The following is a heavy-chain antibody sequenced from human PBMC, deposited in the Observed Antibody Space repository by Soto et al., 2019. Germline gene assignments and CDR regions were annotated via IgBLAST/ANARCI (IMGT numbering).Heavy chain of an antibody. Sequence: GASVKVSCKASGYTFTSYGISWVRQAPGQGLEWMGWISAYNGNTNYAQKLQGRVTMTTDTSTSTAYMELRGLRSEDTAVYYCARGGCSGGSCYPLAHHWGQGTLVTVSS. D-gene: IGHD2-15*01. V-gene: IGHV1-18*04. CDR1: GYTFTSYG. CDR3: ARGGCSGGSCYPLAHH. CDR2: ISAYNGNT. J-gene: IGHJ5*02.